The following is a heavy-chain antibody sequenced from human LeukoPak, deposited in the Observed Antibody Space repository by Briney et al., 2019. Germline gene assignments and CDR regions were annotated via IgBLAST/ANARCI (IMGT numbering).Heavy chain of an antibody. CDR2: IYYSGNT. V-gene: IGHV4-31*03. CDR1: GGSIRNGGYF. CDR3: ARPLGGSGYYFPFDY. J-gene: IGHJ4*02. D-gene: IGHD3-3*01. Sequence: PSETLSLTCSVSGGSIRNGGYFWTWIRQYPGAGLEWIGNIYYSGNTQYNPSLKSRLTISVDTAKNQFALKLNSVTAADTAVYYCARPLGGSGYYFPFDYWGQGILVTVSS.